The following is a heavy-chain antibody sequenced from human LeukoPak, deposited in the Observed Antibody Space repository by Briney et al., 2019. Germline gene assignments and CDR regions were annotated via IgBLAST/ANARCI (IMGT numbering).Heavy chain of an antibody. D-gene: IGHD6-13*01. CDR3: AKDKNIAAAGYYYYYYMDV. CDR2: ISGSGGST. J-gene: IGHJ6*03. CDR1: GGSIGSGGYY. Sequence: PSETLSLTCTVSGGSIGSGGYYWSWVRQAPGKGLEWVSAISGSGGSTYYADSVKGRFTISRDNSKNTLYLQMNSLRAEDTAVYYCAKDKNIAAAGYYYYYYMDVWGKGTTVTVSS. V-gene: IGHV3-23*01.